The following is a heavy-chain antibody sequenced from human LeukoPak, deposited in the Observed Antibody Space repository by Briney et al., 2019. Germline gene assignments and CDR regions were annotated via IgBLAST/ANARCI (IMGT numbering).Heavy chain of an antibody. CDR2: IKSKADGGTT. D-gene: IGHD3-22*01. CDR3: STEYYFDSSGYSLPYYFDY. J-gene: IGHJ4*02. V-gene: IGHV3-15*01. Sequence: PGGSLRLSCAASGFTFNNAWMSWVRQAPGKGLEWVGRIKSKADGGTTDYAAPVNGRFAISRDDSKNTLYLQMNSLKTEDTAVYYCSTEYYFDSSGYSLPYYFDYWGTGTLVTVSS. CDR1: GFTFNNAW.